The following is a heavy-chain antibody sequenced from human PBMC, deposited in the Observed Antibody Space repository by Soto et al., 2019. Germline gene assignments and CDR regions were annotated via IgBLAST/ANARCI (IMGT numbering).Heavy chain of an antibody. D-gene: IGHD6-19*01. Sequence: PSETLSLTCTVSGGSISSGGYYWSWIRQHPGKGLEWIGYIYYSGSTYYNPSLKSRVTISVDTSKNQFSLKLSSVTAADTAVYYCARDGIAVAGYYYYGMYVWGQGTTVTVSS. CDR2: IYYSGST. V-gene: IGHV4-31*03. J-gene: IGHJ6*02. CDR1: GGSISSGGYY. CDR3: ARDGIAVAGYYYYGMYV.